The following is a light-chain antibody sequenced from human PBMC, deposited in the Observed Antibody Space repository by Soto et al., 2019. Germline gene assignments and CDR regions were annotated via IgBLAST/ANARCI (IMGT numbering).Light chain of an antibody. Sequence: EIVLTQSPGTLSLSPGERATLSCRASQSVSSNYLGWYLLKPGQAPRLLIYGASSRATGIPDRFSGSGSGTDFTLTISRLEPEDFAVYYCHQYGSSPFTFGPGTKVDIK. CDR3: HQYGSSPFT. CDR2: GAS. V-gene: IGKV3-20*01. CDR1: QSVSSNY. J-gene: IGKJ3*01.